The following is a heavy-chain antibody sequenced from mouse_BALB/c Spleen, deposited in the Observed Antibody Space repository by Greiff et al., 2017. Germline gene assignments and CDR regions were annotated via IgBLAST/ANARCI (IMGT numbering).Heavy chain of an antibody. J-gene: IGHJ2*01. CDR3: ARGETTVLDY. CDR2: INPSTGYT. Sequence: VQLQQSGAELAKPGASVKMSCKASGYTFTSYWMHWVKQRPGQGLEWIGYINPSTGYTEYNQKFKDKATLTADKSSSTAYMQLSSLTSEDSAVYYCARGETTVLDYWGQGTTLTVSS. V-gene: IGHV1-7*01. D-gene: IGHD1-1*01. CDR1: GYTFTSYW.